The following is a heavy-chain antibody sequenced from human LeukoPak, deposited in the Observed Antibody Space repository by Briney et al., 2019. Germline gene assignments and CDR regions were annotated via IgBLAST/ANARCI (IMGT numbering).Heavy chain of an antibody. Sequence: RSGGSLRLSCAASGFTFEIYWMSWVRQAPGKGLEWVANIKQDGSEKYYVDSVKGRFTISRDNAKNSLYLQMNSLRVEDTAVYYCARGWELDPWGQGTLVTVSS. CDR1: GFTFEIYW. V-gene: IGHV3-7*05. CDR2: IKQDGSEK. D-gene: IGHD1-26*01. J-gene: IGHJ5*02. CDR3: ARGWELDP.